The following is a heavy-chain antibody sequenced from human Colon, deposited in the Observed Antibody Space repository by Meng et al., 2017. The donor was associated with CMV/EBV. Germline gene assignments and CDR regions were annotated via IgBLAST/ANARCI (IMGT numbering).Heavy chain of an antibody. V-gene: IGHV3-20*04. CDR1: GLTFDDYG. Sequence: GGSLRLSCAASGLTFDDYGMSWVRQAPGKGLEWVSGINWNGGSTGYADSVKGRFTISRDNAKNSLYLQMNSLRAEDTALYYCARGIGYCSGGSCYSDYWGQGTLVTVSS. J-gene: IGHJ4*02. CDR3: ARGIGYCSGGSCYSDY. CDR2: INWNGGST. D-gene: IGHD2-15*01.